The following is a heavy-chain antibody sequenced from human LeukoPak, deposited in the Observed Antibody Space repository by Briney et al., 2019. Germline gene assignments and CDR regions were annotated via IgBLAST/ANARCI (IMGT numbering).Heavy chain of an antibody. J-gene: IGHJ6*03. CDR3: ARDLMVRGPMDV. CDR1: GYTFTSYH. CDR2: INPSGGTT. Sequence: ASVKVSCKASGYTFTSYHMHWVRQAPGQGLEWMGIINPSGGTTNYAQKFRGRVTMTRDTSVNTAYMELSRLRSDDTAVYYCARDLMVRGPMDVWGKGTTVTVSS. D-gene: IGHD3-10*01. V-gene: IGHV1-46*01.